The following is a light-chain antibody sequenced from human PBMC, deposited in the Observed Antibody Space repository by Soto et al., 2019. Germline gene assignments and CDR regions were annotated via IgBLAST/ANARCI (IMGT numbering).Light chain of an antibody. V-gene: IGKV3-20*01. CDR3: QQYGNSPQT. J-gene: IGKJ1*01. CDR1: QSVSSSF. Sequence: IVFTQSPGTVSLSPLERATLSFMASQSVSSSFLAWYQQKPGQAPRLLIYGASSRATGIPDRFSGSGSGTDFTLTISRLEPEDFAVYYCQQYGNSPQTFGRGTKVDI. CDR2: GAS.